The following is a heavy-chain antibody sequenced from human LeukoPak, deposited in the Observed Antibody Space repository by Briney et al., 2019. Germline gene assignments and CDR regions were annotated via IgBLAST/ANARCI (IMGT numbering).Heavy chain of an antibody. V-gene: IGHV1-2*02. CDR1: GYTFTGYY. D-gene: IGHD2-21*02. CDR2: INPNSGGT. Sequence: ASVKVSCKASGYTFTGYYMHWVRQAPGQGLEWMGWINPNSGGTNYAQKSQSRLTMTRDTSTSTVYMELSSLTSEDTAVYYCARDREEVTAGPWYFDLWGRGTLVSVSS. CDR3: ARDREEVTAGPWYFDL. J-gene: IGHJ2*01.